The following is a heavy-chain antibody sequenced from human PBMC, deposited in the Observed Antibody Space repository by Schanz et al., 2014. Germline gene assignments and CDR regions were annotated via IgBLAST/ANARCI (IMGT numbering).Heavy chain of an antibody. CDR2: ISPYNGNT. Sequence: QVQLIQSGAEAKKPGASVKVSCTASGYTFTSYDINWVRQAPGQGLEWMGWISPYNGNTNYAQKLQGRVTMTADTSTSTAYMDLRSLRSDDTAVYYCARDRRRYCSTASCLHDNWFDPWGQGTLXIVSS. J-gene: IGHJ5*02. D-gene: IGHD2-2*01. V-gene: IGHV1-18*01. CDR3: ARDRRRYCSTASCLHDNWFDP. CDR1: GYTFTSYD.